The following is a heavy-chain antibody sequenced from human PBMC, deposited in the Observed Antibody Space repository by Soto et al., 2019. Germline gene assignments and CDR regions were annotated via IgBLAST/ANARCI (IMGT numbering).Heavy chain of an antibody. V-gene: IGHV3-48*02. CDR3: ARGRYSSSWYGPYYYYGMDV. CDR1: GFTFSIYS. J-gene: IGHJ6*02. Sequence: LXLSCAASGFTFSIYSMNWVRQAPGNGLEWVSYISSSSSTIYYADSVKGRFTISRDNAKNSLYLQMNSLRDEDTAVYYCARGRYSSSWYGPYYYYGMDVWGQGTTVTVSS. D-gene: IGHD6-13*01. CDR2: ISSSSSTI.